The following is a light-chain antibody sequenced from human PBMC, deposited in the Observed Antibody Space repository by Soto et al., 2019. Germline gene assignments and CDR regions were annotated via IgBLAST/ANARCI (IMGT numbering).Light chain of an antibody. CDR1: QGISSY. J-gene: IGKJ4*01. Sequence: DIQLIPNQCFRFASVGDRVTGTCRASQGISSYLAWFQQKPGRAPNVLIYGASTLQSGVPSRFSGSGSGTEFTLAISSLQPDDFATSFCLRYSYYPLTVGGGTKVDIK. CDR2: GAS. CDR3: LRYSYYPLT. V-gene: IGKV1-9*01.